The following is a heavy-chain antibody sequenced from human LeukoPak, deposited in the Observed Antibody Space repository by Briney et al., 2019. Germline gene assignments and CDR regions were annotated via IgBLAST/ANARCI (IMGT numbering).Heavy chain of an antibody. V-gene: IGHV3-23*01. CDR2: IGGSGVST. D-gene: IGHD2-2*01. CDR3: ARRSTSTRHFDY. Sequence: GGSLRLSCAASGFTFSAYGMSWVRQAPSKGLEWVSAIGGSGVSTYYADSVKGRFTISRDNSKNTLYLRVNSLRAGDTAVYYCARRSTSTRHFDYWGQGTLVTVSS. CDR1: GFTFSAYG. J-gene: IGHJ4*02.